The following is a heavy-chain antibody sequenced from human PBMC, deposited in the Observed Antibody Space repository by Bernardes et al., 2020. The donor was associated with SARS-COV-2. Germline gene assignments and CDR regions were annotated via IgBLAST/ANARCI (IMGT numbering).Heavy chain of an antibody. CDR2: MNPDSGDS. Sequence: ASVKVSCTASGYTFTSYDISWVRQAAGQGLEWVGWMNPDSGDSGYAQELQGRVSLTRSPSMNTAYMELSSLRSEDTAVYYCTRSVGEVGAAYDFGHWGQGTLVTVSS. CDR3: TRSVGEVGAAYDFGH. V-gene: IGHV1-8*02. J-gene: IGHJ4*02. CDR1: GYTFTSYD. D-gene: IGHD1-26*01.